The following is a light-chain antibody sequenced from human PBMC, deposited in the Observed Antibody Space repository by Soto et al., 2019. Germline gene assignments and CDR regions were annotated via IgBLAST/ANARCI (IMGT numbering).Light chain of an antibody. CDR3: RQSYSTPLT. CDR1: QSIGGF. CDR2: AAS. Sequence: DIQMTQSPSSLSVSVGDRVTITCRASQSIGGFLNWYQQKLGKAPKLLIYAASSLQSGVSSRFSGSGSGTDFTLTISSLQPEDFATYYCRQSYSTPLTFGGGTKVEI. V-gene: IGKV1-39*01. J-gene: IGKJ4*01.